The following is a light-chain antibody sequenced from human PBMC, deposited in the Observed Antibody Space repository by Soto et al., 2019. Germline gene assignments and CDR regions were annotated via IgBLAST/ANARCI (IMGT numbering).Light chain of an antibody. Sequence: ELVMTQSPATLSVSPGERVTLSCRASQSVSSNLAWYQQKPGQPPRLLIYGASTRATGIPARFSGSGSGTEFILTSNRLQSEDFAVYYCQHYNNWPPWTFGQGTKVEIK. V-gene: IGKV3-15*01. CDR2: GAS. CDR1: QSVSSN. CDR3: QHYNNWPPWT. J-gene: IGKJ1*01.